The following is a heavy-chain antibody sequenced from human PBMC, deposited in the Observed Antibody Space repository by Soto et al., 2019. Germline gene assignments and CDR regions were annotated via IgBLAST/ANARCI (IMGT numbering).Heavy chain of an antibody. D-gene: IGHD3-16*01. CDR1: GFSLSNARMG. J-gene: IGHJ4*02. CDR2: IFSNDEK. V-gene: IGHV2-26*01. Sequence: QVTLKASGPVLVKPTETPTLTCTVSGFSLSNARMGVSWIRQPPGKALEWLAHIFSNDEKSYNTSLKSRFTISKETAKSQVVLTMTDMAPVDTATYYCARVPRQRLGEFDYWGQGTLVTFSP. CDR3: ARVPRQRLGEFDY.